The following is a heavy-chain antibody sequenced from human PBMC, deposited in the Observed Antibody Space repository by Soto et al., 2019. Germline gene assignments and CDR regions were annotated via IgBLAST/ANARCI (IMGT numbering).Heavy chain of an antibody. V-gene: IGHV3-23*01. J-gene: IGHJ6*02. Sequence: PVGSLRLSCAASGFSFSKYAMNWVRQAPGKGLEWVSGISSSGGSTAYGDSVKGRFTISRDNSKNTLYLQMNSLRADDAAVYFCAKGHDFWTTYSYYYGMYVWDQGTTVTVSS. CDR2: ISSSGGST. CDR3: AKGHDFWTTYSYYYGMYV. CDR1: GFSFSKYA. D-gene: IGHD3-3*01.